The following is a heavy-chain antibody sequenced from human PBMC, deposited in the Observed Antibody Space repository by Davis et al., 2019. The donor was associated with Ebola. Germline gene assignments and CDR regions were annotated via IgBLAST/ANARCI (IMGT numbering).Heavy chain of an antibody. J-gene: IGHJ4*02. Sequence: GGSLRLSCAASGFTFRRYAMSWVRQAPGKGLEWVSRISAIGGDTYYADSVKGRFTISRDNSKNTLYLQMNSLRAEDTAVYYCANLDYGDNSGFDYWGQGTLVTVSS. CDR2: ISAIGGDT. CDR3: ANLDYGDNSGFDY. D-gene: IGHD4-23*01. CDR1: GFTFRRYA. V-gene: IGHV3-23*01.